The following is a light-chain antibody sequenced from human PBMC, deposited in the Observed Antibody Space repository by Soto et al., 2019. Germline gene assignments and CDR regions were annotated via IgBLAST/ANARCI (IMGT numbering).Light chain of an antibody. Sequence: DIQMTQSPSTLSASVGDGVTITCRASQRIGSGLAWYQQKPGKAPKLLIYKATNLQSGVPSRFSGSGSGTDFSLTISSLQPVDFATYYCQHYTDFHYTFGQGTKVEI. CDR2: KAT. J-gene: IGKJ2*01. V-gene: IGKV1-5*03. CDR1: QRIGSG. CDR3: QHYTDFHYT.